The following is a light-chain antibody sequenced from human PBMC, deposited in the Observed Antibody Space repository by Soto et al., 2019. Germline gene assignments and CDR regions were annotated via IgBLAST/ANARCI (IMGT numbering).Light chain of an antibody. CDR2: DAS. CDR1: QSVSSY. V-gene: IGKV3-11*01. Sequence: EIVLTQSPATLSLSPGERATLSCRASQSVSSYLAWYQQKPGQAPRLLIYDASNRATGIPARFSGSGSGTEFTLTISSLEPEDFAVYYCQQRSNWPPSGSTFGPGTKVDIK. CDR3: QQRSNWPPSGST. J-gene: IGKJ3*01.